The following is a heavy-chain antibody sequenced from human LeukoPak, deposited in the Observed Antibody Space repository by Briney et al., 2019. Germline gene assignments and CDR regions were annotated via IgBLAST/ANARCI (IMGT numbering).Heavy chain of an antibody. V-gene: IGHV3-43*02. CDR2: ISGDGGST. J-gene: IGHJ6*02. CDR3: AKDIPRGFWSGYSYYYYYYGMDV. Sequence: GGSLRLSCAASGFTFDDYAMHWVRQAPGKGLEWVSLISGDGGSTYYADSVKGRFTISRDNSKNSLYLQMNSLRTEDTALYYCAKDIPRGFWSGYSYYYYYYGMDVWAQGTTVTVSS. CDR1: GFTFDDYA. D-gene: IGHD3-3*01.